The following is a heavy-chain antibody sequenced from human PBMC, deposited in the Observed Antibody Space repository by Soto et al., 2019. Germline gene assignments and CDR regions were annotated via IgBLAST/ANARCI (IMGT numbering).Heavy chain of an antibody. V-gene: IGHV5-10-1*01. CDR1: GYSFTSYW. CDR2: IDPSDSYT. D-gene: IGHD3-3*01. Sequence: GESLKISCKGSGYSFTSYWSSWVRQMPGKGLEWMGRIDPSDSYTNYSPSFQGHVTISADKSISTAYLQWSSLKASDTAMYYCVSDFWSGYNYYYYGMDVWGQGTTVTVSS. J-gene: IGHJ6*02. CDR3: VSDFWSGYNYYYYGMDV.